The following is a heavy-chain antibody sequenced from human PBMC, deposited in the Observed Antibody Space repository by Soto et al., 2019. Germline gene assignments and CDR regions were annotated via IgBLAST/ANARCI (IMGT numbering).Heavy chain of an antibody. D-gene: IGHD2-15*01. Sequence: VASVKVSCKASGLTYSSHVISWVRQAPGQGLEWMGGIIPLFGIPNYAQKFQGGLMITADKSTSTAYMELSSLRSEDTAVYYCARGVVDTNVVFKWFDPWGQGTLVTVSS. J-gene: IGHJ5*02. CDR2: IIPLFGIP. CDR1: GLTYSSHV. V-gene: IGHV1-69*10. CDR3: ARGVVDTNVVFKWFDP.